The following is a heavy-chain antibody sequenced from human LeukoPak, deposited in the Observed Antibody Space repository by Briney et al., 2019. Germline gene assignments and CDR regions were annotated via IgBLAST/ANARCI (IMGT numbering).Heavy chain of an antibody. J-gene: IGHJ4*02. CDR1: GYSISSGYY. D-gene: IGHD5-24*01. Sequence: SETLSLTCTVSGYSISSGYYWGWIRQPPGKGLEWIGSIYHSGSTYHNPSLKSRVTISVDTSKNQFSLKLSSVTAADTAVYYCARGGFSIFDYWGQGTLVTVSS. CDR3: ARGGFSIFDY. V-gene: IGHV4-38-2*02. CDR2: IYHSGST.